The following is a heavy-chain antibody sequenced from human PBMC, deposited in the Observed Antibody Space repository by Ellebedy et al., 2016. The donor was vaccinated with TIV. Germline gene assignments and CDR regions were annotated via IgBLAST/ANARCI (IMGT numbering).Heavy chain of an antibody. Sequence: ASVKVSCKASGYTFNNYYLHWVRQAPGQGLEWMGLIDPSDTSTTYAQKLQGRVTMTSDTSTSTVYMELNSLRSEDTAVYYCARRDRHNAFDMWGQGTMVTVSS. CDR1: GYTFNNYY. J-gene: IGHJ3*02. D-gene: IGHD2-21*01. CDR3: ARRDRHNAFDM. V-gene: IGHV1-46*02. CDR2: IDPSDTST.